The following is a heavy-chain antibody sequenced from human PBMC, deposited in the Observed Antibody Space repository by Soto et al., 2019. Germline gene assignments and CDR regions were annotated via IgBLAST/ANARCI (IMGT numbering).Heavy chain of an antibody. CDR3: ARGSYDFWSGLSRDYYYYGMDV. CDR1: GGSISSYY. CDR2: IYYSGST. D-gene: IGHD3-3*01. Sequence: ASETLSLTCTVSGGSISSYYWSWIRQPPGKGLEWIGYIYYSGSTNYNPSLKSRVTISVDTSKNQFSLKLSSVTAADTAVYYCARGSYDFWSGLSRDYYYYGMDVWGQGTTVTVSS. V-gene: IGHV4-59*01. J-gene: IGHJ6*02.